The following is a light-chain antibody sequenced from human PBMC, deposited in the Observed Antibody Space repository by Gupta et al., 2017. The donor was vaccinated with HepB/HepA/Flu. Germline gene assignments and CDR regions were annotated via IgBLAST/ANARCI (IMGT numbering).Light chain of an antibody. CDR3: STWADSMSDHWV. Sequence: QSMLTQPPSVSGTPGQRVTISCSGSTSDIGKSPVNWYRQLPRTAPNLLIFTNNQRPSGVPDRFACSTSGTSDSPAISGLQSEDEAADDCSTWADSMSDHWVFGGGTNLSVL. CDR2: TNN. J-gene: IGLJ3*02. CDR1: TSDIGKSP. V-gene: IGLV1-44*01.